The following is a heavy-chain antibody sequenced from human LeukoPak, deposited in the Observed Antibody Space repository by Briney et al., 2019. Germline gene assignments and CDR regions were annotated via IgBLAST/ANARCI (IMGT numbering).Heavy chain of an antibody. V-gene: IGHV1-69*01. D-gene: IGHD3-10*01. CDR2: IIPIFGTA. J-gene: IGHJ6*03. Sequence: SVKVSCKASGGTFSSYAISWVRQAPGQGLEWMGGIIPIFGTANYAQRFQGRVTITADESTSTAYMELSSLRSEDTAVYYCARAGYYGSGEEGYYYYYMDVWGKGTTVTVSS. CDR1: GGTFSSYA. CDR3: ARAGYYGSGEEGYYYYYMDV.